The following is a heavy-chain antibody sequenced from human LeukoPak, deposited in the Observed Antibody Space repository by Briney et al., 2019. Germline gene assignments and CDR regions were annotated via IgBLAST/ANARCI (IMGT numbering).Heavy chain of an antibody. D-gene: IGHD1-26*01. Sequence: GRSLRLSCAASGFTFSSYGMHWVRQAPGKGLEWVAVIWYDGSNKYYADSVKGRFTISRDNSKNTLYLQMNSLRAEDAAVYYCAKDPRGSYSRDYYYYMGVWGKGTTVTVSS. CDR2: IWYDGSNK. CDR3: AKDPRGSYSRDYYYYMGV. CDR1: GFTFSSYG. V-gene: IGHV3-33*06. J-gene: IGHJ6*03.